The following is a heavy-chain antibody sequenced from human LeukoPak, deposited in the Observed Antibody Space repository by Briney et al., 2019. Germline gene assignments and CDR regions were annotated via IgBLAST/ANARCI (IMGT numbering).Heavy chain of an antibody. J-gene: IGHJ4*02. CDR1: GGSISSSSYY. Sequence: SETLSLTCTVSGGSISSSSYYWGWIRQPPGKGLEWIGSIFYSGSTYYNPSLKSRVTISVDTSKNQFSLKLSSVTAADTAVYYCARDMSIVGATDYWGQGTLVTVSS. V-gene: IGHV4-39*07. CDR3: ARDMSIVGATDY. D-gene: IGHD1-26*01. CDR2: IFYSGST.